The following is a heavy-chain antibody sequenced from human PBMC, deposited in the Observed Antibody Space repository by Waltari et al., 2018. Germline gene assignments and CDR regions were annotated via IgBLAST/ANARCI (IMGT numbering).Heavy chain of an antibody. CDR1: GYTFTSYD. J-gene: IGHJ6*03. CDR2: MNPYSGNT. V-gene: IGHV1-8*01. CDR3: ASGYSYGYVHYYYYMDV. D-gene: IGHD5-18*01. Sequence: QVQLVQSGAEVKKPGASVKVSCKASGYTFTSYDINWVRQATGQGLEWMGWMNPYSGNTGYAQKFQGRVTMTRNTSISTAYMELSSLRSEDTAVYYCASGYSYGYVHYYYYMDVWGKGTTVTVSS.